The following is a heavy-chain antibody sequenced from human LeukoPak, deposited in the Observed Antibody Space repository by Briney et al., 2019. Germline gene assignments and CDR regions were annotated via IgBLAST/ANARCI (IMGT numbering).Heavy chain of an antibody. Sequence: AGGSLRLSCGAFGFTFSNYVMHWVRQVPGKGLEWVASTSYDGRNKYYADSVKGRLTISRDNSKNTLYLQMNSLRAEDTAVYYCAKDWGFRFDSGSYCEYWGQGTLVTVSS. CDR2: TSYDGRNK. D-gene: IGHD3-10*01. V-gene: IGHV3-30*18. CDR3: AKDWGFRFDSGSYCEY. J-gene: IGHJ4*02. CDR1: GFTFSNYV.